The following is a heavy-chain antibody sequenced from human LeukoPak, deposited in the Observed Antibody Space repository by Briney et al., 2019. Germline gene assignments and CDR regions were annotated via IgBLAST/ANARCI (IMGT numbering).Heavy chain of an antibody. CDR2: ISSSSSYI. J-gene: IGHJ6*02. D-gene: IGHD2-15*01. CDR3: ARGISAGGMDV. Sequence: GGSLRLSCAASGLTFSSYSMNWVRQAPGKGLEWVSSISSSSSYIYYADSVKGRFTISRDNAKNSLYLQMNSLRAEDTAVYYCARGISAGGMDVWGQGTTVTVSS. V-gene: IGHV3-21*01. CDR1: GLTFSSYS.